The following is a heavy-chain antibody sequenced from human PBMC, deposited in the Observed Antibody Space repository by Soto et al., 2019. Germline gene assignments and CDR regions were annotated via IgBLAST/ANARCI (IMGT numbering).Heavy chain of an antibody. J-gene: IGHJ5*02. Sequence: SETLSLTCVAYGGSFSGYYWSWVRQPPGKGLEWIGEIYHSGSTNYNPSLKSRVTISVDKSKNQFSLKLSSVTAADTAVYYCARDQGYCSSTSCYYWFDPWGQGTLVTVSS. CDR2: IYHSGST. V-gene: IGHV4-34*01. D-gene: IGHD2-2*01. CDR3: ARDQGYCSSTSCYYWFDP. CDR1: GGSFSGYY.